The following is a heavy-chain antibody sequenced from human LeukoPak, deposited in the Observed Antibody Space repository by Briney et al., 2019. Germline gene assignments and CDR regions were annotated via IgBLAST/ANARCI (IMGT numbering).Heavy chain of an antibody. CDR3: ARGSECEDAFDI. CDR2: IYTSGST. CDR1: GGSISSYY. Sequence: PSETLSLTCTVSGGSISSYYWSWIRQPAGKGLEWIGRIYTSGSTDYNPSLKSRVTMSVDTSKNQFSLRLSSVPAADTALYYCARGSECEDAFDIWGQGTMVTVSS. V-gene: IGHV4-4*07. J-gene: IGHJ3*02. D-gene: IGHD3-10*01.